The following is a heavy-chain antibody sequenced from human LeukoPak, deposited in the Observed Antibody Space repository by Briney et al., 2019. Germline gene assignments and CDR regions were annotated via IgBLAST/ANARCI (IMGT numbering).Heavy chain of an antibody. Sequence: GGSLRLSCAASGFTFSSYEMNWVRQAPGKGLEWVSVISGSDSSTYYADSVKGRFTISRDNSKNTVYVQMNSLRAEDTAVYYCARDRWRSGGSGGGDYWGQGTLVIVSS. J-gene: IGHJ4*02. CDR1: GFTFSSYE. CDR3: ARDRWRSGGSGGGDY. V-gene: IGHV3-23*01. D-gene: IGHD2-15*01. CDR2: ISGSDSST.